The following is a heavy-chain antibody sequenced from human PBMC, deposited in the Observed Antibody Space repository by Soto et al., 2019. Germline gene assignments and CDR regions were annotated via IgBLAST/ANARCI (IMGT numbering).Heavy chain of an antibody. CDR3: ARAWYSNLYGMDV. Sequence: SETLSLTCAVYGGSFSGYYWSWIRQPPGKGLEWIREINHSGSTNYNPSLKSRVTISVDTSKNQFSLKLSSVTAADTAVYYCARAWYSNLYGMDVWGQGTTVTVSS. CDR1: GGSFSGYY. V-gene: IGHV4-34*01. J-gene: IGHJ6*02. D-gene: IGHD1-1*01. CDR2: INHSGST.